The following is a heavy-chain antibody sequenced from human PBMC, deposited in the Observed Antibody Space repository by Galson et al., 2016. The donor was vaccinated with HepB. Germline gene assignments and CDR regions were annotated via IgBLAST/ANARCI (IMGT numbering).Heavy chain of an antibody. CDR1: GFTFSTYA. J-gene: IGHJ4*02. CDR2: ISSSSRDI. V-gene: IGHV3-21*01. CDR3: ARGPPLESNYWAEYYFDS. D-gene: IGHD4-11*01. Sequence: SLRLSCAASGFTFSTYAMNWVRQAPGKGLEWVSSISSSSRDIYYADSVKGRFIISRDNAQNTLYLQMNSLRDEDTAVFYCARGPPLESNYWAEYYFDSRGQGTLVTVSS.